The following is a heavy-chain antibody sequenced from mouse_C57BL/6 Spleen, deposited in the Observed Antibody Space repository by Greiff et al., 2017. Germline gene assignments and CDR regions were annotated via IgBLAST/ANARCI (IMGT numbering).Heavy chain of an antibody. V-gene: IGHV1-69*01. D-gene: IGHD1-1*01. CDR2: IDPSDSYT. CDR3: ARRSSDYYGSSGDY. CDR1: GYTFTSYW. J-gene: IGHJ2*01. Sequence: QVQLQQPGAELVMPGASVKLSCKASGYTFTSYWMHWVKQRPGQGLEWIGEIDPSDSYTNYNQKFKGKSTLTVDKSSSTAYMQLSSLTSEDSAVYYCARRSSDYYGSSGDYWGQGTTLTVSS.